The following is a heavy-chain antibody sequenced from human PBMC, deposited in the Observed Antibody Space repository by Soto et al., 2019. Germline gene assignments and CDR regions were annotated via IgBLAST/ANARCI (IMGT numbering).Heavy chain of an antibody. CDR3: ARATYHILSGYHINY. D-gene: IGHD3-9*01. CDR2: IYYSATT. CDR1: GGSISNYY. V-gene: IGHV4-59*01. Sequence: SETLSLTCTVSGGSISNYYWSWIRQPPGKGLEWIGYIYYSATTNYNPSLKSRVTISLDTSENQFSLKLSSVTAADTAVYYCARATYHILSGYHINYWGLGTLVTVSS. J-gene: IGHJ4*02.